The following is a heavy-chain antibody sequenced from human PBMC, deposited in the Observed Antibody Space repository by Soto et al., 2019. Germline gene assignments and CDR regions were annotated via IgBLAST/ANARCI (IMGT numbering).Heavy chain of an antibody. D-gene: IGHD1-26*01. J-gene: IGHJ5*01. Sequence: QITLKESGPTLVEPTQTLTLTCSFSGFSLTNSGVGVGWFRQAPGKALECLGVIYWDNDRRYNPSLKTRLTITKDSSKNQAVLSMPYMEPVDKGTYYCAHRVSSAAWHVGCFDSWGQGTPVPVS. CDR2: IYWDNDR. V-gene: IGHV2-5*02. CDR1: GFSLTNSGVG. CDR3: AHRVSSAAWHVGCFDS.